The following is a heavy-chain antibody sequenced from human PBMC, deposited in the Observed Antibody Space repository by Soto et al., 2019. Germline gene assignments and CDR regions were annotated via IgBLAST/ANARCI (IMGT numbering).Heavy chain of an antibody. CDR1: GFTFSSYS. CDR2: ISSSSSYI. CDR3: SRSYSRGNFYY. J-gene: IGHJ4*02. Sequence: LGGSLRLSCAASGFTFSSYSMNWVRQAPGKGLEWVSSISSSSSYIYYADSVKGRFTISRDNAKNSLYLQMTSLRAEDTAVYSCSRSYSRGNFYYWGQGSLVTVSS. D-gene: IGHD1-26*01. V-gene: IGHV3-21*01.